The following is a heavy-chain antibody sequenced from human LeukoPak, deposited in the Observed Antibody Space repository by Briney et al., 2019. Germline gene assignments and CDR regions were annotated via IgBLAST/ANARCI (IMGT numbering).Heavy chain of an antibody. J-gene: IGHJ4*02. D-gene: IGHD5-12*01. V-gene: IGHV4-31*03. Sequence: PSETLSLTCTVSGGSISSGGYYWSWIRQHPGKGLEWIGYIYYSGSTYYNPSLKSRVTISVDTSKNQFSLKPSSVTAADTAVYYCARGPITQPFDYWGQGTLVTVSS. CDR1: GGSISSGGYY. CDR3: ARGPITQPFDY. CDR2: IYYSGST.